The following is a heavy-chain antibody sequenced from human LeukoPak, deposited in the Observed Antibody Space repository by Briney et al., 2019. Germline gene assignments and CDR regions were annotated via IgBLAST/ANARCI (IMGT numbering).Heavy chain of an antibody. D-gene: IGHD3-9*01. V-gene: IGHV3-43*02. CDR2: ISGDGGST. J-gene: IGHJ3*02. CDR1: GFTFDDYD. Sequence: PAGTLRLSCAASGFTFDDYDMHWVRQAPGKGLEWVSLISGDGGSTYYADSVKGRFTISRDNSKNSLYLQMNSLRTEDTALYYCAKEQDDILTGYPRAFDIWGQGTMVTVSS. CDR3: AKEQDDILTGYPRAFDI.